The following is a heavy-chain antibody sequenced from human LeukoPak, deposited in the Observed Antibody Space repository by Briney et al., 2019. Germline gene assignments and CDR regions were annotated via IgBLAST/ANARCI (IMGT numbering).Heavy chain of an antibody. CDR3: ARDYTVAVGTTTYFQH. Sequence: PSETLSLTCTVSGYSISSGYYWGWIRQPPGKGLEWIGSIYHSGSTYYNPSLKSRVTISVDTSKNQFSLKLSSVTAADTAVYYCARDYTVAVGTTTYFQHWGQGTLVTVSS. J-gene: IGHJ1*01. V-gene: IGHV4-38-2*02. CDR1: GYSISSGYY. D-gene: IGHD1-26*01. CDR2: IYHSGST.